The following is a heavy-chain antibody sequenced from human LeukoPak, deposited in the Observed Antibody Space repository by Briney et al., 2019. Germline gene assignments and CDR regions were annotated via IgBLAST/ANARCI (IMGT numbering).Heavy chain of an antibody. J-gene: IGHJ4*02. D-gene: IGHD3-3*01. CDR3: ARHRSLGVVGY. CDR1: GGSISSYY. CDR2: IYYSGST. Sequence: SETLSLTCTVSGGSISSYYWGWIRQPPGKGLEWIGSIYYSGSTYYDPSLKSRVTISVDTSKNQFSLKLSSVTAADTAVYYCARHRSLGVVGYWGQGTLVTVSS. V-gene: IGHV4-39*01.